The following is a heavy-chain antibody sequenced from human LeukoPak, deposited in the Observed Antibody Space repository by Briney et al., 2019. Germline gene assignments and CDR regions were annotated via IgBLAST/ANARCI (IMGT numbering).Heavy chain of an antibody. D-gene: IGHD3-9*01. Sequence: GGSLRLSCAASGFTFSAYSMNWVRQAPGQGLEWVSSITSSSSSIYYADSVKGRFTISRDNAKNSLYLQMNILRAEDTAVYFCARFETCQCDDVFDIWGQGTMVTVSS. CDR2: ITSSSSSI. V-gene: IGHV3-21*01. CDR3: ARFETCQCDDVFDI. CDR1: GFTFSAYS. J-gene: IGHJ3*02.